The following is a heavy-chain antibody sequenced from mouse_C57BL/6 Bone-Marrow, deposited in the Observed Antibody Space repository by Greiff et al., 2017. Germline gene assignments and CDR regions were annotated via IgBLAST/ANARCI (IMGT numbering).Heavy chain of an antibody. Sequence: VQLQESGAELARPGASVKLSCKASGYTFTSYGISWVKQRTGQGLEWIGEIYPRSGNTYYNEKFKGKATLTADKTSSTAYMELRSLTSEDSAVYFCAREGVITPMYWGQGTTLTVSS. CDR3: AREGVITPMY. D-gene: IGHD1-1*01. V-gene: IGHV1-81*01. CDR1: GYTFTSYG. J-gene: IGHJ2*01. CDR2: IYPRSGNT.